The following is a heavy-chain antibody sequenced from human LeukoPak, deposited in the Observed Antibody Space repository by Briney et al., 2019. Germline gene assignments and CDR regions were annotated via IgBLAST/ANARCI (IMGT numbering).Heavy chain of an antibody. CDR2: IYSGGGT. CDR1: GGSIGRSSYY. CDR3: ARYCTSTTCILRGFDY. J-gene: IGHJ4*02. D-gene: IGHD2-2*01. V-gene: IGHV4-39*07. Sequence: SETLSLTCSVSGGSIGRSSYYWGWTRQPPGKGLEWIGSIYSGGGTYYNPSLKSRVTISVDTSKNQFSLKLSSVTAADTAVYYCARYCTSTTCILRGFDYWGQGTLVTVSS.